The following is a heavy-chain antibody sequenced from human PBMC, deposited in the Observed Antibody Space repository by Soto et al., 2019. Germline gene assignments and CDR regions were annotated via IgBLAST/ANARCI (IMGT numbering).Heavy chain of an antibody. CDR1: GFTFTSCA. CDR2: ISGSGTTT. J-gene: IGHJ4*02. V-gene: IGHV3-23*01. D-gene: IGHD5-12*01. CDR3: AKDFLSTAGYSVTIWAFDY. Sequence: PGGSLRLSCAASGFTFTSCAMSWVRQVPGKGLEWISTISGSGTTTYYADSVKGRFTISRDSSKNTVYLQMNSLRVEDTAVYYCAKDFLSTAGYSVTIWAFDYWGQGTLVTVSS.